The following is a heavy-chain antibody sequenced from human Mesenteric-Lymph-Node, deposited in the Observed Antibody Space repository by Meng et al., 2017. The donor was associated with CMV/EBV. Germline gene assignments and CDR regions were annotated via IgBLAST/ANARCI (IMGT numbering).Heavy chain of an antibody. CDR1: GFTFSGSA. CDR2: INHSGST. D-gene: IGHD2-8*01. J-gene: IGHJ5*02. Sequence: ESLKISCVASGFTFSGSAMHWIRQPPGKGLEWIGEINHSGSTNYNPSLKSRVTISVDTSKNQFSLKLSSVTAADTAVYYCARGPLYSDPWGQGTLVTVSS. V-gene: IGHV4-34*01. CDR3: ARGPLYSDP.